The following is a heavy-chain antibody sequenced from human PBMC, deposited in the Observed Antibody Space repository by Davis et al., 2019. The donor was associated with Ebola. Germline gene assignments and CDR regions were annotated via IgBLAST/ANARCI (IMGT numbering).Heavy chain of an antibody. CDR2: INPSGGST. J-gene: IGHJ4*02. CDR1: RYTFTSYY. V-gene: IGHV1-46*01. Sequence: ASVTVSCKASRYTFTSYYMHWVRQAPGQGLEWMGIINPSGGSTSYAQKFQGRVTMTRDTSTSTVYMELSSLRSEDTAVYYCARVFARSPFDYWGQGTLVTVSS. CDR3: ARVFARSPFDY.